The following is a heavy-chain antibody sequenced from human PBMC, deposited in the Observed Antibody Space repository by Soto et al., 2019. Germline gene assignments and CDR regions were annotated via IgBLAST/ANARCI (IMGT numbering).Heavy chain of an antibody. Sequence: LRLSCAASGFTFDDYAMHWVRQAPWKGLEWVSGISWNSGSIGYADSVKGRFTISRDNAKNSLYLQMNSLRAEDTALYYCAKGFTFAAIVTLGDYWGQGTLVTVSS. CDR2: ISWNSGSI. J-gene: IGHJ4*02. V-gene: IGHV3-9*01. D-gene: IGHD5-18*01. CDR1: GFTFDDYA. CDR3: AKGFTFAAIVTLGDY.